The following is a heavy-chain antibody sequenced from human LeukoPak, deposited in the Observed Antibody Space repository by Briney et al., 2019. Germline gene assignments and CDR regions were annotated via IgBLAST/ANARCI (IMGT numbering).Heavy chain of an antibody. Sequence: ASVKVSCKASGYTFTSYGISWVRQAPGQGLEWMGWISAYNGNTNYAQKLQGRVTMTTDTSTSPAYMELRSLRSDDTAVYYCARSYSSGSTSRWDPTGTWFDPWGQGTLVTVSS. V-gene: IGHV1-18*01. CDR2: ISAYNGNT. J-gene: IGHJ5*02. CDR3: ARSYSSGSTSRWDPTGTWFDP. CDR1: GYTFTSYG. D-gene: IGHD2-2*01.